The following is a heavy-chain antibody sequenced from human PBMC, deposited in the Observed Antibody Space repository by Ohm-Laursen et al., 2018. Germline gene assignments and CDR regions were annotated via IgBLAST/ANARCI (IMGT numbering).Heavy chain of an antibody. J-gene: IGHJ3*02. Sequence: SLRLSCAASGFTFSSYAMSWVRQAPGKGLEWVSAISGSGGSTYYADSVKGRFTISRDNSKNTLFLQMSSLRAEDTAVYYCASLGYCSGGSCLWAFDIWGRGTMVTVSS. CDR3: ASLGYCSGGSCLWAFDI. V-gene: IGHV3-23*01. CDR2: ISGSGGST. D-gene: IGHD2-15*01. CDR1: GFTFSSYA.